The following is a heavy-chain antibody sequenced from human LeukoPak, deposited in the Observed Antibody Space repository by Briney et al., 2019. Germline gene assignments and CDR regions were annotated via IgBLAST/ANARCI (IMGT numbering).Heavy chain of an antibody. Sequence: PGGSLRLSCAASGFTFSSYAMSWVRQAPGKGLEWVSAITSGGGSTYYADSVKGRFTISRDNSKNTLDLQMNSLRVEDTAVYYCAKTHGVSLFDVWGQGSLVTVSS. D-gene: IGHD5-24*01. V-gene: IGHV3-23*01. CDR2: ITSGGGST. CDR3: AKTHGVSLFDV. J-gene: IGHJ4*02. CDR1: GFTFSSYA.